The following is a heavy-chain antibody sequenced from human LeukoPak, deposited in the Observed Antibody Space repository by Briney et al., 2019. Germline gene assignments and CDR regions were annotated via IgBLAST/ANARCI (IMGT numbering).Heavy chain of an antibody. J-gene: IGHJ6*02. CDR2: ISAYNGNT. CDR1: GYTFTGYC. D-gene: IGHD1-26*01. Sequence: ASVKVSCKPSGYTFTGYCMHWVRQAPGQGREWMGWISAYNGNTNYAQKLQGRVTMTTDTSTSTAYMELRSLRSDDTAVYYCARDSYSGSYNYYGMDVWGQGTTVTVSS. V-gene: IGHV1-18*04. CDR3: ARDSYSGSYNYYGMDV.